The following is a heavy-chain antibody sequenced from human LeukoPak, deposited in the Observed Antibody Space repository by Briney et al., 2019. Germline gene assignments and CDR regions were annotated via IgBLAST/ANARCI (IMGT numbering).Heavy chain of an antibody. Sequence: GGSLRLSCAASGFTFSSYWMNRARQAPGKGLEWVASINHNGNVNYYVDSVKGRFTISRDNAKNSLYLQMSNLRAEDTAVYFCARGGGLDVWGQGATVTASS. D-gene: IGHD3-16*01. CDR1: GFTFSSYW. J-gene: IGHJ6*02. CDR2: INHNGNVN. CDR3: ARGGGLDV. V-gene: IGHV3-7*03.